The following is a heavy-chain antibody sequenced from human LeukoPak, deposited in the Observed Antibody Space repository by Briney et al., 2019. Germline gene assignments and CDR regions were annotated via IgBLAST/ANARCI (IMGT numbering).Heavy chain of an antibody. V-gene: IGHV3-13*01. CDR3: ARSNARETGITIFGVVITPSYYFDY. Sequence: GGSLRLSCAASGFTFSSYDMHWVRQATGKGLEWVSAIGTAGDTYYPGSVKGRFTISRENAKNSLYLQMNSLRAGDTAVYYCARSNARETGITIFGVVITPSYYFDYWGQGTLVTVSS. D-gene: IGHD3-3*01. J-gene: IGHJ4*02. CDR2: IGTAGDT. CDR1: GFTFSSYD.